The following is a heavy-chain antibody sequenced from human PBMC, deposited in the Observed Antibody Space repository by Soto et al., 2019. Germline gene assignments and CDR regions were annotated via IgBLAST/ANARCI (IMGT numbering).Heavy chain of an antibody. D-gene: IGHD2-15*01. CDR1: GFTFSSHG. CDR2: IWYDGSHQ. J-gene: IGHJ4*02. Sequence: QAQLVESGGGVVKPGRSLRLSCAASGFTFSSHGMHWVRQAPGKGLEWVGTIWYDGSHQYYADSVKGRFTISRDNSKNTLYLQMNSLRAEDKAVSECTRVGSGYCNDGSRAPFDLWGRGILVTVSS. V-gene: IGHV3-33*01. CDR3: TRVGSGYCNDGSRAPFDL.